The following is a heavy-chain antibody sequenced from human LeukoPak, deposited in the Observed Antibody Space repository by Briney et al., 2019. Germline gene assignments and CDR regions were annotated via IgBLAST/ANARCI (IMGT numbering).Heavy chain of an antibody. D-gene: IGHD4-23*01. CDR2: ISSSGGGT. J-gene: IGHJ4*02. Sequence: GGSLRLSCAASGYTFSSYAMNWVRQAPGKGLEWVSTISSSGGGTNYADSVKGRFTTARDNSQNTLFLQMSSLRAEDTAVYYCAKSEIGGNGYFDHWGQGTLVTVSS. CDR3: AKSEIGGNGYFDH. V-gene: IGHV3-23*01. CDR1: GYTFSSYA.